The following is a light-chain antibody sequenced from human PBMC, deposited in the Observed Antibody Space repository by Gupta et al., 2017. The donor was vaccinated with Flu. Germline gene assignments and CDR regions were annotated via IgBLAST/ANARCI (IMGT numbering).Light chain of an antibody. Sequence: DMELNQTPSTLSASVGDRVTITCRASQSITSWLAWYQQKPGNAPKLLIYKASSLQCGVPSRFGGSGSGTEFTLTISSLQPDDFATYYCQQDISSTGTFGQGTKVEIK. V-gene: IGKV1-5*03. J-gene: IGKJ1*01. CDR3: QQDISSTGT. CDR1: QSITSW. CDR2: KAS.